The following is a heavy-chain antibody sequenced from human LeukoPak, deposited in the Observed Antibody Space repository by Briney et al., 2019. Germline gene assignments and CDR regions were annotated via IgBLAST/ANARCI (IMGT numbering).Heavy chain of an antibody. V-gene: IGHV3-11*04. CDR1: GFIFSDFY. Sequence: RGSLRLSCEASGFIFSDFYMNWIRQAPGKGLEWVAYISSSATTIHYADSVKGRFTVSRDNAKNSLFLQMNSLRAEDTAIYYCACSIAVAGSQFDNWGQGTLVTVSS. J-gene: IGHJ4*02. CDR2: ISSSATTI. CDR3: ACSIAVAGSQFDN. D-gene: IGHD6-19*01.